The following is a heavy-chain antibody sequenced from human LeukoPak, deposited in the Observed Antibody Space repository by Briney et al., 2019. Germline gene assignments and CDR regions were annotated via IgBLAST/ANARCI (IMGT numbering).Heavy chain of an antibody. CDR3: AKVSNYDILTGYLTAFDI. CDR1: GFTFRSYA. Sequence: PGGSLSLSCAASGFTFRSYAMSWVRQAPGKGLEWGSAISGSGGSTYYADFVKGRFTISRDNSKNTLYLQMNSLRAEDTAVYYCAKVSNYDILTGYLTAFDIWGQGTMVTVSS. CDR2: ISGSGGST. V-gene: IGHV3-23*01. J-gene: IGHJ3*02. D-gene: IGHD3-9*01.